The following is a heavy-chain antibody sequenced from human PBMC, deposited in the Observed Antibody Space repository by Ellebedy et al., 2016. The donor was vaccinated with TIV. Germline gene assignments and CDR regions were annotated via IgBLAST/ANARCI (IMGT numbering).Heavy chain of an antibody. CDR1: RFTFSSYN. Sequence: GESLKISCAFSRFTFSSYNMNWVRQAPGKGLEWVSGISGNGGSVFYADSVKGRFTISRDNRENTLSLQMKRLTGGDTAVYFCARRRGLDYFDYWGQGALVTVSS. CDR2: ISGNGGSV. V-gene: IGHV3-23*01. D-gene: IGHD3-16*01. J-gene: IGHJ4*02. CDR3: ARRRGLDYFDY.